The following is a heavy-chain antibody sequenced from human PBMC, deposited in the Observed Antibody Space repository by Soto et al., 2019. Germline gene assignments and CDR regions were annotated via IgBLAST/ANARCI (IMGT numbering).Heavy chain of an antibody. CDR1: GYTFTSYD. Sequence: QVRLVQSGAEVKKPGASVKVSCKASGYTFTSYDINWVRQATGQGLEWMGWMNPNSGNTGYAQKCQGRVTMTRNTSISTAYMELSSLRSEDTAVYYCARWGRLKTYYYGMDVWGQGTTVTVSS. CDR2: MNPNSGNT. CDR3: ARWGRLKTYYYGMDV. V-gene: IGHV1-8*01. J-gene: IGHJ6*02. D-gene: IGHD2-8*01.